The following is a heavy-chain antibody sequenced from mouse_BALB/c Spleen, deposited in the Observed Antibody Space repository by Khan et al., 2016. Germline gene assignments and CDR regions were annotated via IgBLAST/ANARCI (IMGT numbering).Heavy chain of an antibody. D-gene: IGHD2-4*01. CDR3: ARRSTMIYYYAMDY. V-gene: IGHV9-3-1*01. CDR1: AYTFTNFG. CDR2: INTYTGDP. J-gene: IGHJ4*01. Sequence: QIQLVQSGPELRKPGETVKISCKASAYTFTNFGMNWVKQAPGKGLKWMGWINTYTGDPTYADDFKGRFAFSLETPASTAYLQINNLKNEDTATYFCARRSTMIYYYAMDYWGQGTSVTVSS.